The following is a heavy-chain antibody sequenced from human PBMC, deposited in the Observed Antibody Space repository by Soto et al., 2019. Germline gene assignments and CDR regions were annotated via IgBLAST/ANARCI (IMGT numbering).Heavy chain of an antibody. CDR2: IWYDGSNK. J-gene: IGHJ5*02. CDR1: GFTFSSYG. V-gene: IGHV3-33*01. Sequence: PGGSLRLSCAASGFTFSSYGMHWVRQAPGKGLEWVAVIWYDGSNKYYADSVKGRFTISRDNSKNTLYLQMNSLRAEDTAVYYCASGGNSGWFDPWGQGTLVTVSS. D-gene: IGHD2-21*02. CDR3: ASGGNSGWFDP.